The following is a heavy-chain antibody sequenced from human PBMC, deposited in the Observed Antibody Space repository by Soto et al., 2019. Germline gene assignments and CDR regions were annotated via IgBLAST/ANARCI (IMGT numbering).Heavy chain of an antibody. D-gene: IGHD3-3*01. J-gene: IGHJ5*02. CDR1: GGSVSSGSYY. Sequence: SETLSLTCTVSGGSVSSGSYYWSWIRQPPGKGLEWIGYIYYIGSTNYNPSLKSRVTISVDTSKNQFSLKLSSVTAADTAVYYFSRVVYYDFWSGYYTGRWFDPLGQRTLVTFSS. V-gene: IGHV4-61*01. CDR3: SRVVYYDFWSGYYTGRWFDP. CDR2: IYYIGST.